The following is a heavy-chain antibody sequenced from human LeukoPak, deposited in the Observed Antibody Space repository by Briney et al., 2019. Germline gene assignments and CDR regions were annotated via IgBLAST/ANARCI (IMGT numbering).Heavy chain of an antibody. V-gene: IGHV3-7*01. CDR2: IEPAGSAT. D-gene: IGHD2-15*01. CDR3: GRFGYVAAVDS. Sequence: GGSLRLSCTASGFTFSFYWMTWVRQAPGKGLGWVANIEPAGSATYYVDSVKGRFTISRDNAKNLLYLQMNSLRAEDSAVYHCGRFGYVAAVDSWGQGALVTVSS. J-gene: IGHJ4*02. CDR1: GFTFSFYW.